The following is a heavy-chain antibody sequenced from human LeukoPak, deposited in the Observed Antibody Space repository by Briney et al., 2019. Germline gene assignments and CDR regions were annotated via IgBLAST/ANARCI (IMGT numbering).Heavy chain of an antibody. CDR2: IRYDGSNK. J-gene: IGHJ5*02. Sequence: PGGSLRLSCAASGFTFTTYAMHWVRQAPGQGLEWVAFIRYDGSNKYYADSVKGRFTISRDNSKNTLYLQMNSLRAEDTAVYYCAKESTAVALAPPTWGQGTLVTVSS. CDR3: AKESTAVALAPPT. D-gene: IGHD6-19*01. V-gene: IGHV3-30*02. CDR1: GFTFTTYA.